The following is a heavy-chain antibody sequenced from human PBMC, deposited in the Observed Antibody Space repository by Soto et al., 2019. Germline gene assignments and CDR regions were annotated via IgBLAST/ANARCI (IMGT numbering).Heavy chain of an antibody. CDR1: GFTFRSYW. D-gene: IGHD1-26*01. CDR3: AKDLSSVPEY. CDR2: IKTDGSIT. V-gene: IGHV3-74*01. Sequence: QAGGSLRLSCTASGFTFRSYWMYWVRQAPGKGLEWVSRIKTDGSITSYADSVKGRFTVSRDNARDTLYLQMNSLRVEDTAVYYCAKDLSSVPEYWGQGTLVTVSS. J-gene: IGHJ4*02.